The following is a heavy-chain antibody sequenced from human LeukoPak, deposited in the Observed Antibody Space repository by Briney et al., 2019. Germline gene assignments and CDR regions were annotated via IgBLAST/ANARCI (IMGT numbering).Heavy chain of an antibody. CDR3: ARGPRSVAVAHRYYYYMDV. CDR1: GGSFSGYY. CDR2: INHSGST. J-gene: IGHJ6*03. Sequence: SETLSLTCAVYGGSFSGYYWSWIRQPPGEGLEWIGEINHSGSTNYNPSLKSRATISVDTSKNQFSLKLSSVTAADTAVYYCARGPRSVAVAHRYYYYMDVWGKGTTVTVSS. D-gene: IGHD6-19*01. V-gene: IGHV4-34*01.